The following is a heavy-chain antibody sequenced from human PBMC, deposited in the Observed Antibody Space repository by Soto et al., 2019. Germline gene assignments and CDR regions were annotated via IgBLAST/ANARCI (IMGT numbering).Heavy chain of an antibody. V-gene: IGHV3-23*01. D-gene: IGHD3-22*01. J-gene: IGHJ6*03. CDR2: ISGGGGKV. CDR3: AKGDNSGYYGYYYMDV. Sequence: GGSLRLSCAATGFTFSTYAMIWVRQAPGKGLQWVSIISGGGGKVDYADSVKGRFTISRDNSKNTLSLQVNSLRAEDSAIYYCAKGDNSGYYGYYYMDVWGKGTTVTVSS. CDR1: GFTFSTYA.